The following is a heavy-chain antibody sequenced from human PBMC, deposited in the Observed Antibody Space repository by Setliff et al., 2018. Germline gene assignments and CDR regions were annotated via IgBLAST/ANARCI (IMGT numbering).Heavy chain of an antibody. CDR2: ISSGST. J-gene: IGHJ5*02. CDR3: ARRSGWPNWFDP. D-gene: IGHD6-19*01. V-gene: IGHV4-59*01. CDR1: GGSISVYY. Sequence: SETLSLTCTVSGGSISVYYWTWFRQPPGKGLEWIGYISSGSTNYNPSLKSRVTISVDPSKNQFSLRVTSVTAADTAVYYCARRSGWPNWFDPWGQGTLVTVSS.